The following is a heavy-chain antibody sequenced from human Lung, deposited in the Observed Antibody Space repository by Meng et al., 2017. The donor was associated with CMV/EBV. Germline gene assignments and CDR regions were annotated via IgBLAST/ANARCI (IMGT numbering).Heavy chain of an antibody. Sequence: GESLKISCAASGFTFSSYDMHWVRQGTGKGLEWVSNINSDGDTFYTGSVKGRFTISREHAKNSLYLQMNSLRVDDTAVYYCARDDELQYGIDVWGQGTTVTVSS. CDR2: INSDGDT. CDR3: ARDDELQYGIDV. D-gene: IGHD1-26*01. CDR1: GFTFSSYD. J-gene: IGHJ6*02. V-gene: IGHV3-13*01.